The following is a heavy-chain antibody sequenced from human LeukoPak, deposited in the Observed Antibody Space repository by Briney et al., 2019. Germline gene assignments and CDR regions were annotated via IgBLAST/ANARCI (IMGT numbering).Heavy chain of an antibody. CDR1: GYTFTGYY. J-gene: IGHJ5*02. D-gene: IGHD2-2*01. CDR2: INPNSGVT. V-gene: IGHV1-2*02. Sequence: ASVKVSCKASGYTFTGYYMHWVRQAPGQGLEWIGWINPNSGVTNYAQKCQGRVTMTRDTSLSTAHMELSRVRSDDTRVYYCARGPIVVVPAAQNNWFDPWGQGTLVTVSS. CDR3: ARGPIVVVPAAQNNWFDP.